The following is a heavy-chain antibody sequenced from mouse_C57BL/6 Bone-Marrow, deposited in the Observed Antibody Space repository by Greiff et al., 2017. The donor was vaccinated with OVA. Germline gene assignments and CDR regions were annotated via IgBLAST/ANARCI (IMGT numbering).Heavy chain of an antibody. J-gene: IGHJ1*03. CDR1: GFTFSSYA. Sequence: EVKLVESGEGLVKPGGSLKLSCAASGFTFSSYAMSWVRQTPEKRLEWVAYISSGGDYIYYADTVKGRFTISRDNARNTLYLQMSSLKSEDTAMYYCTRGDDGYYVRYFDVWGTGTTVTVSS. V-gene: IGHV5-9-1*02. CDR2: ISSGGDYI. CDR3: TRGDDGYYVRYFDV. D-gene: IGHD2-3*01.